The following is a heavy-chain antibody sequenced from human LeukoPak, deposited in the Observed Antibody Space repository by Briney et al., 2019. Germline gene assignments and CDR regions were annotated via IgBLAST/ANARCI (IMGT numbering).Heavy chain of an antibody. CDR2: IYTSGST. J-gene: IGHJ5*02. CDR1: GGSISSGSYY. D-gene: IGHD3-3*01. V-gene: IGHV4-61*02. Sequence: SETLSLTCTVSGGSISSGSYYWSWIPQPAGKGLEWIGRIYTSGSTNYNPSLKSRVTISVDTSKNQFSLKLSSVTAADTAVYYCARDHNYDFWSGYYYNWFDPWGQGTLVTVSS. CDR3: ARDHNYDFWSGYYYNWFDP.